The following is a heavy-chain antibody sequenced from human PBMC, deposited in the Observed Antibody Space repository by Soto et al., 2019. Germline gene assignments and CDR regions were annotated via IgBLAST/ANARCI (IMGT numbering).Heavy chain of an antibody. J-gene: IGHJ2*01. V-gene: IGHV1-2*02. CDR2: INPNSGGT. CDR1: GYTFSDYY. Sequence: QVQLVQSGAEVKKPGASVKVSCKASGYTFSDYYMHWVRQAPGQGLEWMGWINPNSGGTNYAQKFQGRVTMTRDTSIRTAYMELSRLRSDDTAVYYCAKEEAAADNWYVDLWGRGTLVTVTS. CDR3: AKEEAAADNWYVDL. D-gene: IGHD6-13*01.